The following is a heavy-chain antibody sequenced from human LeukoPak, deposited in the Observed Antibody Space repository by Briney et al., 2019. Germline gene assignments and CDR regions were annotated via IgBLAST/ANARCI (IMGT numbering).Heavy chain of an antibody. CDR1: GFTVSSNY. D-gene: IGHD3-22*01. CDR3: ARGRRVGYYYDSSGYNDY. Sequence: GGSLRLSCAASGFTVSSNYMSWVRQAPGKGLEWVSVIYSGGSTYYADSVKGRFTISRDNSKNTLYLQMNSLRAEDTAVYYCARGRRVGYYYDSSGYNDYWGQGTLVTVSS. CDR2: IYSGGST. V-gene: IGHV3-53*01. J-gene: IGHJ4*02.